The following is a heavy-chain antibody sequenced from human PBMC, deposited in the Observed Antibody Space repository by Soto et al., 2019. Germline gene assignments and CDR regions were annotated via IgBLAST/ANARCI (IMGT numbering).Heavy chain of an antibody. CDR1: GYTFTSYG. CDR3: ARDHQRYCTNGVGHLPLFDY. D-gene: IGHD2-8*01. CDR2: ISAYNGNT. V-gene: IGHV1-18*04. Sequence: QVQLVQSGAEVKKPGASVKVSCKASGYTFTSYGISWVRQAPGQGLEWMGWISAYNGNTNYAQKLQGRVTMTTDTSTSTAYMELRSLRSDDTAVYYCARDHQRYCTNGVGHLPLFDYWGQGTLVTVSS. J-gene: IGHJ4*02.